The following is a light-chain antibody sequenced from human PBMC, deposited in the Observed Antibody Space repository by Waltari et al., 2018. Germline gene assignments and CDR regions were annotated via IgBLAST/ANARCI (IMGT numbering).Light chain of an antibody. CDR1: QGISSY. CDR2: AAS. CDR3: QQLRA. V-gene: IGKV1-9*01. J-gene: IGKJ1*01. Sequence: IQLTQSPSSLSASVGDRVTITCRASQGISSYLAWYQQKPGKAPKLLIYAASTLQSGVPSRFSGSGSGTDFTLTISSLQPEDCATYYCQQLRAFGQGTKVEIK.